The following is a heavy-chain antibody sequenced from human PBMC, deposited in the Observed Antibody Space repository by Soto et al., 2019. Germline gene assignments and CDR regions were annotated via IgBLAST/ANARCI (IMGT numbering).Heavy chain of an antibody. Sequence: QEQLVESGGGVVQPGRSLRLSCAASGLTFSRYGMHWVRQAPGKGLEWAAHISYDGGNKHYAESVKGRFTISRDSSKNTLYLQMNSLRAEDTAVYYCVKDTYYYDSSGYYIFDYWGQGTLVAVSS. CDR1: GLTFSRYG. D-gene: IGHD3-22*01. CDR3: VKDTYYYDSSGYYIFDY. CDR2: ISYDGGNK. J-gene: IGHJ4*02. V-gene: IGHV3-30*18.